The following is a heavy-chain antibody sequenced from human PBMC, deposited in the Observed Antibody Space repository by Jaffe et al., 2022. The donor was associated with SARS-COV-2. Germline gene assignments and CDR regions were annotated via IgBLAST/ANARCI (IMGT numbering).Heavy chain of an antibody. D-gene: IGHD5-18*01. CDR1: GGSISSSSYY. CDR3: ASTVDTAMVIGYYFDY. V-gene: IGHV4-39*01. CDR2: IYYSGST. J-gene: IGHJ4*02. Sequence: QLQLQESGPGLVKPSETLSLTCTVSGGSISSSSYYWGWIRQPPGKGLEWIGSIYYSGSTYYNPSLKSRVTISVDTSKNQFSLKLSSVTAADTAVYYCASTVDTAMVIGYYFDYWGQGTLVTVSS.